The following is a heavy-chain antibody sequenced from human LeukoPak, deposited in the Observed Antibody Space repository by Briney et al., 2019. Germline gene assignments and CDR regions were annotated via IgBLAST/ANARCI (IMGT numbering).Heavy chain of an antibody. V-gene: IGHV3-7*01. CDR3: SRRLDY. Sequence: GGSLRLSCAASGFPFSDSSMDWVRQAPGKGMEWVANIKQDGSEKHYADSVKGRFTISRDNAKNSLFLQMNGLRAEDTAVYYCSRRLDYWGQGALVTVSS. CDR1: GFPFSDSS. J-gene: IGHJ4*02. CDR2: IKQDGSEK.